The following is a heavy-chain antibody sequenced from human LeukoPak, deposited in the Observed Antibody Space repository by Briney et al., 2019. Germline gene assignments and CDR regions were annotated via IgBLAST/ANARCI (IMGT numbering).Heavy chain of an antibody. CDR2: ISPMFGTA. CDR1: GITFSSFA. D-gene: IGHD3-10*01. V-gene: IGHV1-69*06. J-gene: IGHJ4*02. CDR3: ARGRKYYSGSGNYFDY. Sequence: SVKVSCKAPGITFSSFAISWVRQAPGQGLEWMGGISPMFGTANYAQKFQGRVTITADTSTTTVYMHLSSLRSDDTAVYYCARGRKYYSGSGNYFDYWGQGTLVTVSS.